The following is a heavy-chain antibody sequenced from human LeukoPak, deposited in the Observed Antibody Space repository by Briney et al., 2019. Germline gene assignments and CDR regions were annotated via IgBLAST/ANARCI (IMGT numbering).Heavy chain of an antibody. V-gene: IGHV1-69*05. CDR1: GGTFSSYA. J-gene: IGHJ5*02. D-gene: IGHD3-22*01. CDR2: IIPIFGTA. CDR3: ARADLPYYDSSGYYGP. Sequence: SVKVSCKASGGTFSSYAISWVRQAPGQGLEWMGGIIPIFGTANYAQKFQGRVTITTDESTSTAYMELRSLRSVDTAVYYCARADLPYYDSSGYYGPWGQGTLVTVSS.